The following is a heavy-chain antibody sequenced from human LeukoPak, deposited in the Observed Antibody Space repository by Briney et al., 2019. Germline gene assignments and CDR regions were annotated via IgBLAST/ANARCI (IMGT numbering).Heavy chain of an antibody. CDR1: GFPFSSYG. Sequence: GGSLRLSCAASGFPFSSYGMYCVRQTPDKGLQWVAYLRKDATYSNYADSVRGRFTISRDNSKNTLDLQMSSLRVEDTAVYYCAKEASWIQLWSALDYWGQGTLVTVSS. D-gene: IGHD5-18*01. CDR3: AKEASWIQLWSALDY. V-gene: IGHV3-30*02. CDR2: LRKDATYS. J-gene: IGHJ4*02.